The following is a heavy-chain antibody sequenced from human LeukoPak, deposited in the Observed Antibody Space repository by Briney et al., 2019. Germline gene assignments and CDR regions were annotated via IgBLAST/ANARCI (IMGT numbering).Heavy chain of an antibody. D-gene: IGHD3-22*01. J-gene: IGHJ4*02. CDR3: ARGSMIVVVKYFDY. CDR2: INPNSGGT. V-gene: IGHV1-2*02. CDR1: GYTFTGYY. Sequence: GASVKVSCKASGYTFTGYYMHWVRQPPEQGLEWMGWINPNSGGTNYAQKFQGRVTMTRDTSISTAYMELSRLRSDDTAVYYCARGSMIVVVKYFDYWGQGTLVTVSS.